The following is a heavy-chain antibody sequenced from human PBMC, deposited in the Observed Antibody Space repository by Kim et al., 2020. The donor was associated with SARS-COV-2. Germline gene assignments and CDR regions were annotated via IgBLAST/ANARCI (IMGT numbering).Heavy chain of an antibody. CDR2: INPNTGGA. Sequence: ASVKVSCKASGYTFSDYSIHWVRQAPGQGLEWMGWINPNTGGAKYAQKFQGGVTITRDTSISTAYMELTNLKFDDTAVYYCARDLGGFDSSGYFCHWGQGTLVTGSS. CDR1: GYTFSDYS. V-gene: IGHV1-2*02. D-gene: IGHD3-22*01. J-gene: IGHJ4*01. CDR3: ARDLGGFDSSGYFCH.